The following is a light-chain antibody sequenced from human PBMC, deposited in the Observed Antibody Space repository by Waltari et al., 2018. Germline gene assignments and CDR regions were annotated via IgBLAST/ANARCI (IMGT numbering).Light chain of an antibody. V-gene: IGKV3-20*01. CDR2: GAS. Sequence: EVVLTQSPGTLSLSPGERATLSCRASQRLIKRYVAWYQQKPGQAPTLLIYGASNRAAGIPDRFSGSGSKTDFTLTISRLEAEDFGVYYCQQYGSSVMYTFGQGTKLEIK. J-gene: IGKJ2*01. CDR1: QRLIKRY. CDR3: QQYGSSVMYT.